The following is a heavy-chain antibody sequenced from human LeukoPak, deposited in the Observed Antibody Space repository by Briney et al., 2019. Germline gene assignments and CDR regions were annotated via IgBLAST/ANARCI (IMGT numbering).Heavy chain of an antibody. J-gene: IGHJ6*02. CDR3: ARSPSDYSKDYYYYYGMDV. D-gene: IGHD4-11*01. V-gene: IGHV1-2*02. CDR2: INPNSGGT. CDR1: GYTFTGYY. Sequence: ASVKVSCKASGYTFTGYYMHWVRQAPGQGLEWMGWINPNSGGTNYAQKFQGRATMTRDTSISTAYMELSRLRSDDTAVYYCARSPSDYSKDYYYYYGMDVWGQGTTVTVSS.